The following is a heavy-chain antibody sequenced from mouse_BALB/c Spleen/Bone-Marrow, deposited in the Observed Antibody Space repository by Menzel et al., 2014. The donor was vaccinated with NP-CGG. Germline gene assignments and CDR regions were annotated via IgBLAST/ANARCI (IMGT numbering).Heavy chain of an antibody. CDR1: GFTFSDYY. CDR2: ISNGGGST. J-gene: IGHJ3*01. Sequence: EVKLMESGGGLVQPGGSLKLSWATSGFTFSDYYMYWVRQTPEKRLEWVAYISNGGGSTYYPDTVKGRFTISRDNAKNTLYLQMSRLKSEDTAMYYCARHNYDETWFAYWGQGTLVTVSA. V-gene: IGHV5-12*02. CDR3: ARHNYDETWFAY. D-gene: IGHD2-4*01.